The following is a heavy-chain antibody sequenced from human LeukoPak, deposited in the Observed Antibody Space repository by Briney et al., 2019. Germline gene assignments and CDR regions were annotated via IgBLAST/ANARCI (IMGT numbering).Heavy chain of an antibody. Sequence: SETLSISCTDSGDSISTYYWSWIRRPPGKGLEWIGYIDYSGSTAYNPSLNGRVAVSLDASKNQFSLKLRSVTAADTAGYYCARLNGGNWGPGILVTVSS. CDR1: GDSISTYY. V-gene: IGHV4-59*08. CDR2: IDYSGST. CDR3: ARLNGGN. D-gene: IGHD4-23*01. J-gene: IGHJ4*02.